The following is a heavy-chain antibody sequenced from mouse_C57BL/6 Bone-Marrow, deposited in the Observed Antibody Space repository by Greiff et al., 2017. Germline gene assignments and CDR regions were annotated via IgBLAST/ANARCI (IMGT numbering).Heavy chain of an antibody. Sequence: EVQLQQSVAELVRPGASVKLSCTASGFNFKNSYMHWVKQRPEQGLEWIGRIDPANGNTKYSPKFQGKDTITADTSSNTAYLQLSSLTSEDTAVSYCARGYYSLDYWGQGTTVTVSS. CDR2: IDPANGNT. J-gene: IGHJ4*01. V-gene: IGHV14-3*01. CDR1: GFNFKNSY. CDR3: ARGYYSLDY.